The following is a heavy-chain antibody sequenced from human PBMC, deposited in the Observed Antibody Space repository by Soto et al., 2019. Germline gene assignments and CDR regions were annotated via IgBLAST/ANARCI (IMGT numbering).Heavy chain of an antibody. V-gene: IGHV3-30*18. CDR1: GFTFSSYG. J-gene: IGHJ6*02. D-gene: IGHD6-19*01. CDR3: VKDGSSGWPYFDDMDV. CDR2: ILYDGSKK. Sequence: GGSLRLSCAASGFTFSSYGMHWVRQAPGKGLEWVAVILYDGSKKYYADSVKGRFTISRDNSKNTLYPQMSSLRAEDTALYFCVKDGSSGWPYFDDMDVWGQGTTVTVSS.